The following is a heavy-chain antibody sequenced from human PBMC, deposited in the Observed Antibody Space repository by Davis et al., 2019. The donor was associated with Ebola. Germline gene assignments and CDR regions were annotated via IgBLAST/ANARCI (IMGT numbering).Heavy chain of an antibody. D-gene: IGHD2-2*01. V-gene: IGHV3-33*01. CDR1: GFTFSSYG. CDR2: IWYDGSNK. J-gene: IGHJ3*02. Sequence: PGGSLRLSCAASGFTFSSYGMHWVRQAPGKGLEWVAVIWYDGSNKYYADSVKGRFTISRDNSKNTLYLQMNSLRAEDTAVYYCARDIVVVPAGAEWDAFDIWGQGTMVTVSS. CDR3: ARDIVVVPAGAEWDAFDI.